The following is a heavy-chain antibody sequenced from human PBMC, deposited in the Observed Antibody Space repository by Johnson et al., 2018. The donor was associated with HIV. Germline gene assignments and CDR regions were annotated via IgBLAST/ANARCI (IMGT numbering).Heavy chain of an antibody. D-gene: IGHD5-12*01. J-gene: IGHJ3*02. CDR1: GFTFSSYA. CDR3: ARGRPGSGYDWGDAFDI. CDR2: ISYDGSNK. V-gene: IGHV3-30*04. Sequence: QMQLVESGGGVVQPGRSLRLSCAASGFTFSSYAMHWVRQAPGKGLEWVAVISYDGSNKYYADSVKGRFTISRDNSKNTLYLQMNSLRAEDTAVYYCARGRPGSGYDWGDAFDIWGQGTMVTVSS.